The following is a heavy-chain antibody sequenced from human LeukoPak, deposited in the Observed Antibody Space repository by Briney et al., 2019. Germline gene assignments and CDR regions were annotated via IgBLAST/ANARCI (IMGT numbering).Heavy chain of an antibody. D-gene: IGHD3-22*01. V-gene: IGHV1-18*04. Sequence: ASVKVSCKASGYTFTGYYMHWVRQAPGQGLEWMGWISAYNGNTNYAQKLQGRVTMTTDTSTSTAYMELRSLRSDDTAVYYCARGANYYDSSGYSSAFDYWGQGTLVTVSS. CDR3: ARGANYYDSSGYSSAFDY. J-gene: IGHJ4*02. CDR1: GYTFTGYY. CDR2: ISAYNGNT.